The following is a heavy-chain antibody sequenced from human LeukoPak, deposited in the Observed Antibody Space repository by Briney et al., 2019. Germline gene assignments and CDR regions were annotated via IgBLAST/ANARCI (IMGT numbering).Heavy chain of an antibody. CDR1: GFTFSDYY. CDR3: ARAVRYGSGSYLGGLRGYYFAY. D-gene: IGHD3-10*01. J-gene: IGHJ4*02. V-gene: IGHV3-11*01. CDR2: ISSSGSTI. Sequence: GGSLRLSCAASGFTFSDYYMSWIRQAPGKGLEWVSYISSSGSTIYYADSVKGRFTISRDNAKNSLYLQMNSLRAEDTAVYYCARAVRYGSGSYLGGLRGYYFAYWGQGTLVTVSS.